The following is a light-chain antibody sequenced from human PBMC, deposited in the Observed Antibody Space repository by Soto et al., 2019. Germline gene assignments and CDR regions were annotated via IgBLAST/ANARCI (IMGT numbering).Light chain of an antibody. Sequence: QSVLTQPPSVSGAPRQRVTISCSGSSSNIGNNVVNWYQQFPGKAPKLLMYYDDLLPSGVSDRFSGSKSGTSASLAISGLQSEDEADYYCAAWDDSLSSQVFGGGTKLTVL. J-gene: IGLJ2*01. CDR3: AAWDDSLSSQV. CDR2: YDD. CDR1: SSNIGNNV. V-gene: IGLV1-36*01.